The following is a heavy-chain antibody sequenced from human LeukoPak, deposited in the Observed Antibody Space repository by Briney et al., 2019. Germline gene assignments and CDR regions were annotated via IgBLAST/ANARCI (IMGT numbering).Heavy chain of an antibody. J-gene: IGHJ4*02. CDR3: TPYDSRGSYQGGFFDY. Sequence: SETLSLTCTVSGGSIISSYYYWGWIRQPPGKGLEWIGVAHYGGTTYYNPSLKSRVSISVDTSKNQFSLNLRSATAADTALYYCTPYDSRGSYQGGFFDYWGQGTLVTVPS. CDR1: GGSIISSYYY. CDR2: AHYGGTT. D-gene: IGHD3-22*01. V-gene: IGHV4-39*01.